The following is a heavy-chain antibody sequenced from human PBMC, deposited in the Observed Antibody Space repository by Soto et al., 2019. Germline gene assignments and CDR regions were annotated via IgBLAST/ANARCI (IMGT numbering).Heavy chain of an antibody. CDR2: FYNGGRT. V-gene: IGHV4-59*11. CDR1: GGSISDHY. J-gene: IGHJ5*02. CDR3: ARVPGDFWSGYYSWFDP. Sequence: PSETLSLTCTVSGGSISDHYYMWIRQSPGKGLEYIGYFYNGGRTDYNPSLKSRVIISVDRSKNQFSLKMSSVTAADTAVYYCARVPGDFWSGYYSWFDPWGQGTLVTVSS. D-gene: IGHD3-3*01.